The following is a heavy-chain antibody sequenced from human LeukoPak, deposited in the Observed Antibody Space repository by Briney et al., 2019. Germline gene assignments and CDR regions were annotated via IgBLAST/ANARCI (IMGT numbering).Heavy chain of an antibody. CDR2: ISASRDIT. V-gene: IGHV3-48*04. D-gene: IGHD3-22*01. CDR1: GFNYSSYT. Sequence: GGSLRLSCAASGFNYSSYTMNWVRQAPGMGLEWLSYISASRDITYYADSVKGRFTISRDNAKNTVYLQMNSLRAEDTAVYYCARVLSGSWDWFDPWGQGTLVTVSS. J-gene: IGHJ5*02. CDR3: ARVLSGSWDWFDP.